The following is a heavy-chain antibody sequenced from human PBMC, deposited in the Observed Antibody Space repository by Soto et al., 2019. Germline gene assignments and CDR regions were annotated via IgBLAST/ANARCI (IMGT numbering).Heavy chain of an antibody. J-gene: IGHJ6*02. D-gene: IGHD3-10*01. Sequence: QVQLVESGGGVVQPGRSLRLSCAASGFSFSIYGMHWVRQAPGKGLQWVAAISYDGSERYYADSVKGRFTISRDNSNNTLSLQMNSLRAEDTAVYYCAKDAVSGSRRVPFNYYGMDVWGQGTTVTVSS. CDR1: GFSFSIYG. V-gene: IGHV3-30*18. CDR3: AKDAVSGSRRVPFNYYGMDV. CDR2: ISYDGSER.